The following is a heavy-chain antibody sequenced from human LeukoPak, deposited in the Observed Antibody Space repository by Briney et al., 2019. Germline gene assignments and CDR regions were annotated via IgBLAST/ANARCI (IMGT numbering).Heavy chain of an antibody. CDR3: ARRYYYGSGSYYSAYNWFDP. CDR1: GYSFTSYW. J-gene: IGHJ5*02. Sequence: GESLKISCKGSGYSFTSYWIGWVRQMPGKGLEWMGIIYPGDSDTRYSPSFQGQATISADKSISTAYLQWSSLKASDTAMYYCARRYYYGSGSYYSAYNWFDPWGQGTLVTVSS. V-gene: IGHV5-51*01. CDR2: IYPGDSDT. D-gene: IGHD3-10*01.